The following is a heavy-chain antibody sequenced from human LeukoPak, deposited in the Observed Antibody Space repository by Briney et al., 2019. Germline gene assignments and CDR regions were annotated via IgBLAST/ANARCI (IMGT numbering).Heavy chain of an antibody. CDR2: ISSSGKP. CDR1: GDSITTTDFD. CDR3: ARFKGGTGFDY. D-gene: IGHD1-26*01. V-gene: IGHV4-39*01. Sequence: SETLSLTCAVSGDSITTTDFDCAWIRQPPGQGFEWIATISSSGKPSYYPSLMSRVTISVDTSKNQFSLDVTSVTAADTGLFYCARFKGGTGFDYWGRGILVIVS. J-gene: IGHJ4*02.